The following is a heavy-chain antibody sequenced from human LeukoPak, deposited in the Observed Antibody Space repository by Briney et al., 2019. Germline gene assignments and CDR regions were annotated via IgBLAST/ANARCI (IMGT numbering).Heavy chain of an antibody. Sequence: GGSLRLSCAASGFTFSSYAMHWVRQAPGKGLEWVAVISYDGSNKYYADSVKGRFTISRDNSKNTLYLQMNSLRAEDTAVYYCARVKAGYYYYMDVWGKGTTVTVSS. CDR2: ISYDGSNK. CDR1: GFTFSSYA. D-gene: IGHD3-10*01. CDR3: ARVKAGYYYYMDV. V-gene: IGHV3-30*14. J-gene: IGHJ6*03.